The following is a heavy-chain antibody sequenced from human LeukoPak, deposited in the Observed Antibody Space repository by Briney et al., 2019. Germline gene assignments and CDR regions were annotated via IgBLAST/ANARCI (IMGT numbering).Heavy chain of an antibody. Sequence: PGGSLRLSCAASGFTFSSYWMHWVRHTPGKGLVWVSRIKGDGSSTSYADSVKGRFTISRDNSKSTLYLQMNSLTAEDTAVYYCAKSGYTSGWLDYFDYWGQGTLVTVSS. CDR3: AKSGYTSGWLDYFDY. V-gene: IGHV3-74*01. CDR1: GFTFSSYW. J-gene: IGHJ4*02. CDR2: IKGDGSST. D-gene: IGHD6-19*01.